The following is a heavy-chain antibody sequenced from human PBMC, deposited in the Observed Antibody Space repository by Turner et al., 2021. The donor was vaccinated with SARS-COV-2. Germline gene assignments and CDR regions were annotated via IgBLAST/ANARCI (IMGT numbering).Heavy chain of an antibody. Sequence: EVQLVESGGGLVKPGGSLRLSCAASGFTFSSYSMNWVRQAPGKGLEWVSSISSSSSYIYYADSVKGRFTISRDNAKNSLYLQMNSLRAEDTAVYYCARSPTAPGYYYDSSGYYTAYYFDYWGQGTLVTVSS. CDR1: GFTFSSYS. CDR2: ISSSSSYI. CDR3: ARSPTAPGYYYDSSGYYTAYYFDY. J-gene: IGHJ4*02. D-gene: IGHD3-22*01. V-gene: IGHV3-21*01.